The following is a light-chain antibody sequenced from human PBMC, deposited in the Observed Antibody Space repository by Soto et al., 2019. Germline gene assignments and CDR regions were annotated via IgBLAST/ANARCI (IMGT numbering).Light chain of an antibody. CDR3: QQYGRPSRT. J-gene: IGKJ1*01. Sequence: EIVLTQSPGTLSLSPGERATLSCRASQSVSSYLAWYQQKPGQAPRLLIYGASSRATGMPDRFSGSGSGTDFTLTISRLEPEDFAVYYCQQYGRPSRTLGQGTKVEIK. CDR1: QSVSSY. CDR2: GAS. V-gene: IGKV3-20*01.